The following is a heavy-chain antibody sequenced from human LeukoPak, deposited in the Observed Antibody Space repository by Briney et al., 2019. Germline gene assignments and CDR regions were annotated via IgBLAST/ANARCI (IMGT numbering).Heavy chain of an antibody. Sequence: ETLSLTCTVSGHSIINSYYWGWIRQPPGKGLEWVANINHDGRETYYADSVKGRFIISRDNAKDSLYLQMNSLRAEDAAVYYCAKGYIIAGRQWYLDLWGRGTLVGVSS. CDR2: INHDGRET. J-gene: IGHJ2*01. CDR3: AKGYIIAGRQWYLDL. D-gene: IGHD6-13*01. CDR1: GHSIINSYY. V-gene: IGHV3-7*01.